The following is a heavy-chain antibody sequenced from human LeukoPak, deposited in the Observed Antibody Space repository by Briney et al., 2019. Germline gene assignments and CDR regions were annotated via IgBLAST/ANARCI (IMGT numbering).Heavy chain of an antibody. Sequence: GVSLRLSCAASGFTFSSYARRWVRQAPGKGLEWVSAIRGSGRSPYYADSGKGRFTIPRDNSKTTLYLQINSLRAEDTAVYYCEKDKTSASCGDSVDYWGQGTLVTVSS. J-gene: IGHJ4*02. V-gene: IGHV3-23*01. CDR2: IRGSGRSP. CDR3: EKDKTSASCGDSVDY. CDR1: GFTFSSYA. D-gene: IGHD2-2*01.